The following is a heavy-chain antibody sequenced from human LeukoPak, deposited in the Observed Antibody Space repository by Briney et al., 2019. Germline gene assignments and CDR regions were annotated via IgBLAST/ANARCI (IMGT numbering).Heavy chain of an antibody. J-gene: IGHJ4*02. CDR1: GFAFSRYS. Sequence: GSSLRLSCAASGFAFSRYSMNWVRQAPGKGLEWVSSISPDSNHIYYADSVRGRFTMSRDDSQNSLHLRMNSLRADDTAVYYCTRLLLESSPPNDFWGQGTLVAVSS. D-gene: IGHD3-3*01. CDR2: ISPDSNHI. V-gene: IGHV3-21*01. CDR3: TRLLLESSPPNDF.